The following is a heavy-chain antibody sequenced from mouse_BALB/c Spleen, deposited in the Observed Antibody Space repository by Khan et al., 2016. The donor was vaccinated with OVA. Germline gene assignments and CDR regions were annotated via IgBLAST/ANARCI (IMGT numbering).Heavy chain of an antibody. CDR3: ARDGSRYNYAMDY. V-gene: IGHV3-2*02. J-gene: IGHJ4*01. Sequence: EVQLQESGPGLVKPSQSLSLTCTVTGYSITSDYAWNWIRQFPGNQLEWMGYISNSGSTTYNPSLKSRISITRDTSKNQFFLQLNSVTTEDTATYYCARDGSRYNYAMDYWGQGTSVTVSS. CDR1: GYSITSDYA. CDR2: ISNSGST. D-gene: IGHD2-3*01.